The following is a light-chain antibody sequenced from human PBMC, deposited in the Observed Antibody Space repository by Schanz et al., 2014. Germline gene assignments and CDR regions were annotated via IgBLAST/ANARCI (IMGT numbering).Light chain of an antibody. CDR1: NIGSKS. J-gene: IGLJ2*01. Sequence: SSELTQPPSVSVAPGQTAMITCGGNNIGSKSVHWCQQKPGQAPVLVVYDDSDRPSGIPERFSGSNSGNTATLTISRVEAGDEADYYCQVWDSSTDHVVFGGGTKLTVL. CDR2: DDS. CDR3: QVWDSSTDHVV. V-gene: IGLV3-21*02.